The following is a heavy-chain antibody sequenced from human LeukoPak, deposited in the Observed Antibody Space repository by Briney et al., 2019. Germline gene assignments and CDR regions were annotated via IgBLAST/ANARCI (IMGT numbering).Heavy chain of an antibody. D-gene: IGHD3-22*01. J-gene: IGHJ4*02. CDR3: ARAPIPYYYDSSAYYSDY. Sequence: ASVKVSCKTSGYTFTNFDINWVRQATGQGLEWLGWMNPYTDKTGYAQKFQGRVTFTGDTSIRTAYMEVSSLTSEDTAVYYCARAPIPYYYDSSAYYSDYWGQGTLVTVSS. CDR1: GYTFTNFD. CDR2: MNPYTDKT. V-gene: IGHV1-8*03.